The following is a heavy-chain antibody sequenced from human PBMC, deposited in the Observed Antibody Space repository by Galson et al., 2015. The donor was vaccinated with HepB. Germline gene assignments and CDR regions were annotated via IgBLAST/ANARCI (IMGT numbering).Heavy chain of an antibody. CDR2: MNPNSGNT. CDR1: GYTFTSYD. Sequence: SVKVSCKASGYTFTSYDINWVRQATGQGLEWMGWMNPNSGNTGYAQKFQGRVTMTRNTSISTAYMELSSLRSEDTAVYYCARGLSGSYPVDYWGQGTLVTVSS. V-gene: IGHV1-8*01. D-gene: IGHD1-26*01. J-gene: IGHJ4*02. CDR3: ARGLSGSYPVDY.